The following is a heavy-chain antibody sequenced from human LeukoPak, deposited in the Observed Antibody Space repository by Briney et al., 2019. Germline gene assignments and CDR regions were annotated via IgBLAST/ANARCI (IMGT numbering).Heavy chain of an antibody. J-gene: IGHJ4*02. V-gene: IGHV3-23*01. CDR1: GFTFSSYA. CDR3: AKRKGVRGVIINYFDY. D-gene: IGHD3-10*01. CDR2: ISGSGGST. Sequence: GGSLRLSCAASGFTFSSYAMSWVRQAPGKGLEWVSAISGSGGSTYYVDSVKGRFTISRDNSKNTLYLQMNSLRAEDTAVYYCAKRKGVRGVIINYFDYWGQGTLVTVSS.